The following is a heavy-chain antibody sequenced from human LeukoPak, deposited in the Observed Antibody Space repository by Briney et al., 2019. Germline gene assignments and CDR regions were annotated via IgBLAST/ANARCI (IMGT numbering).Heavy chain of an antibody. CDR1: GGSISSYC. D-gene: IGHD3-22*01. V-gene: IGHV4-59*08. CDR2: IHYSGST. CDR3: ARVTWSYYDSSGYIFDY. J-gene: IGHJ4*02. Sequence: SETLSLTCTVSGGSISSYCWSWIRQPPGKGLEWIGYIHYSGSTNYNPSLKSRVTISVDTSKNQFSLKLSSVTAADTAVYYCARVTWSYYDSSGYIFDYWGQGTLVTVSS.